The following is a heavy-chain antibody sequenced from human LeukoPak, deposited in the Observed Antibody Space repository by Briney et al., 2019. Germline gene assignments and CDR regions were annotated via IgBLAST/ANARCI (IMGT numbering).Heavy chain of an antibody. D-gene: IGHD3-22*01. CDR3: ANRNAYYYDSSGYYYDDY. J-gene: IGHJ4*02. CDR2: ISGSGGST. V-gene: IGHV3-23*01. CDR1: GFTFSSYA. Sequence: PGGSLRLSCAASGFTFSSYAMSWVRQAPGKGLEWVSAISGSGGSTYYADPVKGRFTISRDNSKNTLYLQMNSLRAEDTAVYYCANRNAYYYDSSGYYYDDYWGQGTLVTVSS.